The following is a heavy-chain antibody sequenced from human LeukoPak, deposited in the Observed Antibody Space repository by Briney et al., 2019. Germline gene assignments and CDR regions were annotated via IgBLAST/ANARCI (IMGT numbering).Heavy chain of an antibody. CDR2: INPSGDGDST. CDR1: GYTFTSYY. D-gene: IGHD2-2*01. Sequence: ASVKVSCKASGYTFTSYYIHWVRQAPGQGLEWMGIINPSGDGDSTSYAQKVKGRVIMTRDMSTNTVYMELSSLRSEDTAVYYCARGVCSGTSCYWGHNWFDPWGQGTLVTVSS. CDR3: ARGVCSGTSCYWGHNWFDP. J-gene: IGHJ5*02. V-gene: IGHV1-46*01.